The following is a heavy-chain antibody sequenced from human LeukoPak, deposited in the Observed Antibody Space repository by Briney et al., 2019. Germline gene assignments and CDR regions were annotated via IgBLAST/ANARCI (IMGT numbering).Heavy chain of an antibody. D-gene: IGHD1-14*01. CDR1: GFTFNNFA. CDR2: IRDNGVGT. J-gene: IGHJ4*02. CDR3: ARGGRTTDY. Sequence: GGSLRLSCAASGFTFNNFAMSWVRQIPGKGLEWVSSIRDNGVGTYYPDSVKGRFTISRDNSKNTLSLQMNSLRADDTAIYYCARGGRTTDYWGQGTLVTVSS. V-gene: IGHV3-23*01.